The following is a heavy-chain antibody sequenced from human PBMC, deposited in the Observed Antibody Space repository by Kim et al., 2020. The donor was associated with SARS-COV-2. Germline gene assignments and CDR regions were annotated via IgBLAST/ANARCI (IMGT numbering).Heavy chain of an antibody. J-gene: IGHJ6*02. CDR2: IIPILGIA. V-gene: IGHV1-69*04. CDR3: ARVGEDTAMVGYYYYGMDV. D-gene: IGHD5-18*01. Sequence: SVKVSCKASGGTFSSYAISWVRQAPGQGLEWMGRIIPILGIANYAQKFQGRVTITADKSTSTAYMELSSLRSEDTAVYYCARVGEDTAMVGYYYYGMDVWGQGTTVTVSS. CDR1: GGTFSSYA.